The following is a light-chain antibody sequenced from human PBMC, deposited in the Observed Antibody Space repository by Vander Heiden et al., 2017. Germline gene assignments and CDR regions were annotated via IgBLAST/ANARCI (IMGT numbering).Light chain of an antibody. CDR1: QTIRSF. CDR3: QQSDGNPIT. J-gene: IGKJ5*01. CDR2: AAS. V-gene: IGKV1-39*01. Sequence: DIQMTQSSSSLSASVGDRVTITCRASQTIRSFLNWYQQKPGKAPKLVIYAASSLQSGVPSRFSGSGSGTDFTLTMSSLQPEDFATYYCQQSDGNPITFGPGTRMEIK.